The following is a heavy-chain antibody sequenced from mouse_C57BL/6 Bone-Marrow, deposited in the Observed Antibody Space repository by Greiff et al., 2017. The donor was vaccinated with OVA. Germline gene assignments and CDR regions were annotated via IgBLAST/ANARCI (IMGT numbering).Heavy chain of an antibody. CDR3: ARRYYGSIPFTYAMDY. CDR1: GYSFTGYY. CDR2: INPSTGGT. D-gene: IGHD1-1*01. J-gene: IGHJ4*01. V-gene: IGHV1-42*01. Sequence: EVQLQESGPELVKPGASVKISCKASGYSFTGYYMNWVKQSPEKSLEWIGEINPSTGGTTYNQKFKAKATLTVDKSSSTAYMQLKSLTSEDSAVYYCARRYYGSIPFTYAMDYWGQGTSVTVSS.